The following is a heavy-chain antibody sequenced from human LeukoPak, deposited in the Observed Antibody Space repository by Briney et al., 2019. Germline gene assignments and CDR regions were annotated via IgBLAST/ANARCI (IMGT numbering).Heavy chain of an antibody. V-gene: IGHV4-59*01. D-gene: IGHD2-21*01. CDR3: ARSILVARVGRYYFDY. CDR2: IDHSGST. Sequence: PSETLSLTCTVSGDSISNYFWSWIRQPPGKGLEWIGYIDHSGSTYYNPSLKSRVTISIDTPKSQFSLKLTSVTAADTAVYYCARSILVARVGRYYFDYWSLGTLVVVSS. CDR1: GDSISNYF. J-gene: IGHJ4*02.